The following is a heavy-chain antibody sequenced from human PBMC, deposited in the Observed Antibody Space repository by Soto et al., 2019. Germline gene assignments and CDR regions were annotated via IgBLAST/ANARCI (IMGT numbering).Heavy chain of an antibody. J-gene: IGHJ6*02. CDR3: ARHKPNTSGWYYYGMDV. D-gene: IGHD6-19*01. CDR2: FYYSVST. CDR1: GASISSSGYY. Sequence: SETLSLTCTVSGASISSSGYYWGWIRQPPGRGLEWIGSFYYSVSTYYNPSLKSRVTISVDTSKNQFSLKLSSVTAADTAVYYCARHKPNTSGWYYYGMDVWGQGTTVNVSS. V-gene: IGHV4-39*01.